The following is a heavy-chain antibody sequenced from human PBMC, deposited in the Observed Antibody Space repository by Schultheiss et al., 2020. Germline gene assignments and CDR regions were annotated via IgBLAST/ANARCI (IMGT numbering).Heavy chain of an antibody. Sequence: GGSLRLSCAASGFTFSSYSMNWVRQAPGKGLEWVSSISSSSSYIYYADSVKGRFTISRDNAKNSLYLQMNSLRAEDTAVYYCARHYDFWSGYYYYIDVWGKGTTVTVSS. CDR3: ARHYDFWSGYYYYIDV. D-gene: IGHD3-3*01. V-gene: IGHV3-21*01. CDR1: GFTFSSYS. CDR2: ISSSSSYI. J-gene: IGHJ6*03.